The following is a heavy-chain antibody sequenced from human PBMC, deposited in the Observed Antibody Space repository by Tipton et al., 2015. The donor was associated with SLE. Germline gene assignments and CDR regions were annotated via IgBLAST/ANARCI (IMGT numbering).Heavy chain of an antibody. CDR3: ARGDFWSGQYSNAFDV. Sequence: GSLRLSCAASGFMFSSYRMSRVRQAPGKGLEGVANIKPEGTEKYYMDSWKGRFTISRDNARNLLYLKMNNMRGEDTAVYNCARGDFWSGQYSNAFDVWGQGRRVTVS. CDR1: GFMFSSYR. D-gene: IGHD3-3*01. V-gene: IGHV3-7*01. J-gene: IGHJ3*01. CDR2: IKPEGTEK.